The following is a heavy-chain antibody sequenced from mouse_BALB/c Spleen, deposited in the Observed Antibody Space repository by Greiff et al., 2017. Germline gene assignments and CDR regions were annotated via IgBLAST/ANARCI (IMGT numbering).Heavy chain of an antibody. CDR3: ARGGDGYYVYFDY. CDR2: IYPGNVNT. V-gene: IGHV1S56*01. D-gene: IGHD2-3*01. CDR1: GYTFTSYY. Sequence: QVQLQQSGPELVKPGASVRISCKASGYTFTSYYIHWVKQRPGQGLEWIGWIYPGNVNTKYNEKFKGKATLTADKSSSTAYMQLSSLTSEDSAVYFCARGGDGYYVYFDYWGQGTTLTVSS. J-gene: IGHJ2*01.